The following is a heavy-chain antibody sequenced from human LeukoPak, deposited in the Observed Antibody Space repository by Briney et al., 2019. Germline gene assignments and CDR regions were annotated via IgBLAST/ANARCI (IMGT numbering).Heavy chain of an antibody. V-gene: IGHV4-59*08. CDR3: ARSGGPDYYDSSAFDI. CDR1: GGSISSYY. D-gene: IGHD3-22*01. CDR2: IYYSGST. J-gene: IGHJ3*02. Sequence: SETLSLTCTVSGGSISSYYWSWIRQPPGKGLEWIGYIYYSGSTNYNPSLKSRVTISLDTSKNQFSLKLSSVTAADTAVFYCARSGGPDYYDSSAFDIWGQGTMVTVSS.